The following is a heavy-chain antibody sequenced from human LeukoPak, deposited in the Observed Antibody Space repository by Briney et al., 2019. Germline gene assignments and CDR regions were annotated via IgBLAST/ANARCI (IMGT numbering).Heavy chain of an antibody. Sequence: GGSLRLSCAASGFTFSSYWMTWVRQAPGKGLEWVANIKNDGTVKNYVDSVKGRFTISRDNAKNSLYLQVNSLRAEDTGVYYCAKDSYSKGDYWGQGVLVTVSS. CDR1: GFTFSSYW. CDR2: IKNDGTVK. V-gene: IGHV3-7*01. D-gene: IGHD5-18*01. J-gene: IGHJ4*02. CDR3: AKDSYSKGDY.